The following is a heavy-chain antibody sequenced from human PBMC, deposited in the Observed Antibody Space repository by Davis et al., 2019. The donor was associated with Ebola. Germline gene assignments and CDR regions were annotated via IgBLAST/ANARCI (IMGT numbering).Heavy chain of an antibody. CDR1: GFNFRSAA. V-gene: IGHV3-64*04. CDR2: ISGDGGTI. Sequence: GGSLRLSCSGSGFNFRSAAMFWVRQAPGKGLECVSAISGDGGTISYASSVKGRFTISRDNAKNSLHLQMNSLRVEDTAMYYCVSLLHWGQGARVTVSS. CDR3: VSLLH. J-gene: IGHJ4*02.